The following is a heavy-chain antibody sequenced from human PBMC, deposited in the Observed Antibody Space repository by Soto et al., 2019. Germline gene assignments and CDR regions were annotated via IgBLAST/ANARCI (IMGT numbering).Heavy chain of an antibody. CDR3: AGHGGYSY. J-gene: IGHJ4*02. CDR1: GFTLRTNV. CDR2: ILGSGGDT. Sequence: GGSLRLSCAATGFTLRTNVMSWFRQAPGKGLEWVSSILGSGGDTYYADSLKGRFTISRDNSKNTLYLQLNSLGAEDTALYYCAGHGGYSYLGQGTLVT. V-gene: IGHV3-23*01. D-gene: IGHD2-15*01.